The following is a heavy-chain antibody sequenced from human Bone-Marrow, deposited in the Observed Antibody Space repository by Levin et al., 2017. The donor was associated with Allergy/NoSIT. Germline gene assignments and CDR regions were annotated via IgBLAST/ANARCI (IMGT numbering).Heavy chain of an antibody. V-gene: IGHV4-59*01. CDR1: GVSMDHYY. CDR3: ASSPGFYLRLDY. Sequence: SETLSLTCTVSGVSMDHYYWNWIRQSPGKGLEWIGYVHYTGKTNYNPSLDSRVTISVDTSRSQFSLQLRSVTAADTAVYYCASSPGFYLRLDYWRQGTLVPVSS. J-gene: IGHJ4*02. D-gene: IGHD3-9*01. CDR2: VHYTGKT.